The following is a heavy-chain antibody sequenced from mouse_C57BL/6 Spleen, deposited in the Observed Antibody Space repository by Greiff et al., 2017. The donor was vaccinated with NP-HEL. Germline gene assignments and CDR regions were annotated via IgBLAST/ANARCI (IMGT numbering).Heavy chain of an antibody. D-gene: IGHD1-1*01. CDR2: ISYDGSN. Sequence: EVKLMESGPGLVKPSQSLSLTCSVTGYSITSGYYWNWIRQFPGNKLEWMGYISYDGSNNYNPSLKNRISITRDTSKNQFFLKLNSVTTEDTATYYCARDTTVLDFDVWGTGTTVTVSS. V-gene: IGHV3-6*01. CDR3: ARDTTVLDFDV. CDR1: GYSITSGYY. J-gene: IGHJ1*03.